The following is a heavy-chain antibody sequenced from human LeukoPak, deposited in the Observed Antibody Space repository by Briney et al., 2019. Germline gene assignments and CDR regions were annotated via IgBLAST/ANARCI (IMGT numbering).Heavy chain of an antibody. V-gene: IGHV3-15*01. CDR1: GFTFSNAW. J-gene: IGHJ4*02. CDR2: IKSKPDGETI. D-gene: IGHD3-10*01. CDR3: TTGTMVRGGPGFDY. Sequence: GGSLRLSCVGSGFTFSNAWMTWVRQAPGKGLEWVARIKSKPDGETIDYAAPVKGRFTISRDDSKNTVYMQMNSLNSEDTAVYYCTTGTMVRGGPGFDYWGQGTLVIVSS.